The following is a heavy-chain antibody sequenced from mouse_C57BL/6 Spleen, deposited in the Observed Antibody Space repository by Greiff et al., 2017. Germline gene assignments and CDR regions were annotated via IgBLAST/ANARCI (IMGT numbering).Heavy chain of an antibody. CDR1: GYTFTSYW. J-gene: IGHJ4*01. Sequence: QVQLQQPGAELVKPGASVKMSCKASGYTFTSYWITWVKQRPGKGLEWIGDIYPGSGSTNYNEKFKSKATLTVDTSSSTAYMQLSSLTSEDSAVYYCATIYYGNYDAMDHWCQGTSVIVSS. V-gene: IGHV1-55*01. CDR2: IYPGSGST. D-gene: IGHD2-1*01. CDR3: ATIYYGNYDAMDH.